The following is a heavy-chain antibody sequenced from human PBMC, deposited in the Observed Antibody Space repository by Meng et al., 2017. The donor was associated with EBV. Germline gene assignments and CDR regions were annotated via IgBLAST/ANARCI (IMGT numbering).Heavy chain of an antibody. J-gene: IGHJ4*02. V-gene: IGHV1-18*01. CDR2: ISAYNGNT. CDR1: GYSFTSDG. CDR3: ARDGRLYDTPSPFDY. Sequence: VRLGRSRAEWGDAGVSVTLSCKSSGYSFTSDGISWVRQAPGQGLEWMGWISAYNGNTNYAQKLQGRVTMTTDTSTSTAYMELRILRSDDTAVYYCARDGRLYDTPSPFDYWGQGTLVTVSS. D-gene: IGHD3-22*01.